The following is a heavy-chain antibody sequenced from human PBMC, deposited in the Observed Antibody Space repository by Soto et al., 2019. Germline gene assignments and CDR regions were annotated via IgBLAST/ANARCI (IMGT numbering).Heavy chain of an antibody. V-gene: IGHV3-66*01. J-gene: IGHJ1*01. Sequence: EMQLVESGGGLVQPGGSLRLSCAASGFLVTGCFMAWVRQAPGKGLEWGSVISDGGATFYAVSVKGRFTISRDISKNTIYLQMNILRAEDAPVYYCARDDLGGAYDFWHGGQGALVIVSS. CDR3: ARDDLGGAYDFWH. CDR2: ISDGGAT. D-gene: IGHD3-3*01. CDR1: GFLVTGCF.